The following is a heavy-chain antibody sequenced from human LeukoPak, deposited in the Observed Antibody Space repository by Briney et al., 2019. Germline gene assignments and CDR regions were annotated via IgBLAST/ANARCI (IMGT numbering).Heavy chain of an antibody. Sequence: ASVKVSCKASGYTFTSYGISWVRQAPGQGLEWMGGIIPIFGTANYAQKFQGRVTITADESTSTAYMELSSLRSEDTAVYYCASRSAIFGHYYMDVWGKGTTVTVSS. CDR3: ASRSAIFGHYYMDV. CDR1: GYTFTSYG. J-gene: IGHJ6*03. D-gene: IGHD3-3*01. CDR2: IIPIFGTA. V-gene: IGHV1-69*13.